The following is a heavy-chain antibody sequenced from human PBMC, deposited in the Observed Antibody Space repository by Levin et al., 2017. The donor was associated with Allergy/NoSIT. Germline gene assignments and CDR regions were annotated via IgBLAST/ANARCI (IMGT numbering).Heavy chain of an antibody. V-gene: IGHV3-53*01. CDR3: ARVNYDFWSGYPHLYYYYYMDV. CDR1: GFTVSSNY. CDR2: IYSGGST. Sequence: GGSLRLSCAASGFTVSSNYMSWVRQAPGKGLEWVSVIYSGGSTYYADSVKGRFTISRDNSKNTLYLQMNSLRAEDTAVYYCARVNYDFWSGYPHLYYYYYMDVWGKGTTVTVSS. J-gene: IGHJ6*03. D-gene: IGHD3-3*01.